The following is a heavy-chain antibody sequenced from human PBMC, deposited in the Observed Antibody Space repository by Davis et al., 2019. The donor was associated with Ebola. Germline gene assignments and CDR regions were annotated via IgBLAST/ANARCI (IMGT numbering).Heavy chain of an antibody. V-gene: IGHV3-30*03. D-gene: IGHD6-6*01. J-gene: IGHJ5*02. CDR3: ARRVNWFDP. CDR2: ISYDGSNK. CDR1: GFTFSSYG. Sequence: PGGSLRLSCAASGFTFSSYGMHWVRQAPGKGLEWVAVISYDGSNKDYADSVEGRFTISRDNAKNTLYLQMNSLRAEDTAVYYCARRVNWFDPWGQGTLVTVSS.